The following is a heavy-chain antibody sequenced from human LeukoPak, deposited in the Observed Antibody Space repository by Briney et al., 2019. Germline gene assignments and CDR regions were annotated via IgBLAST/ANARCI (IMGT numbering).Heavy chain of an antibody. Sequence: GGSLRLSCAASGFTFTSYWMTWVRQAPGKGLEWVANIRQDGSDKNYADSVKGRFTISRDNGKNSVYLEMNNLRVEDTAVYYRARDCAFRFLEWSLLDSWGQGILVTVAT. CDR1: GFTFTSYW. D-gene: IGHD3-3*01. J-gene: IGHJ4*02. V-gene: IGHV3-7*01. CDR2: IRQDGSDK. CDR3: ARDCAFRFLEWSLLDS.